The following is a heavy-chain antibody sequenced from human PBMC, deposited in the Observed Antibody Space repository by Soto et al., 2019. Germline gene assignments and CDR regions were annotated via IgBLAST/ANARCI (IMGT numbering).Heavy chain of an antibody. D-gene: IGHD6-6*01. CDR1: GGTFSSSS. V-gene: IGHV1-69*01. Sequence: QVQLVQSGAEVKQPGSSVKVSCKASGGTFSSSSISWVRQAPGQGLEWMGGVILLSGAPNLAQKFQDRLTVIADENTNTAYMELSSLRSEDTAVYYCATPSVAARPKGGYYYMDVWGQGTTVTVSS. CDR2: VILLSGAP. CDR3: ATPSVAARPKGGYYYMDV. J-gene: IGHJ6*03.